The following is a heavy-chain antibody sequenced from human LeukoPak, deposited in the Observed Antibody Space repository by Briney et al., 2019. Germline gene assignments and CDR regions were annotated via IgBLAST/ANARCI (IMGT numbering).Heavy chain of an antibody. CDR2: ISSSSSYI. Sequence: GGSLRLSCAASGFTFSSYSMNWVRQAPGKGLEWVSSISSSSSYIYYADSVKGRFTISRDNAKNSLYLQMNSLRAEDTAVYYCARGALGWGIAAGGNFYFDYWGQGTLVTVSS. CDR1: GFTFSSYS. D-gene: IGHD6-13*01. CDR3: ARGALGWGIAAGGNFYFDY. V-gene: IGHV3-21*01. J-gene: IGHJ4*02.